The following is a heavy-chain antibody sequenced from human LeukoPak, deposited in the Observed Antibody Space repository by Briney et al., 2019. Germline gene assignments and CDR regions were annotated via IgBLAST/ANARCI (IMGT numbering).Heavy chain of an antibody. CDR3: ARQTGSGLFTLP. CDR2: INHSGST. J-gene: IGHJ4*02. CDR1: GGSFSGYY. Sequence: PSETLSLTCAVYGGSFSGYYWSWIRQPPGKGLEWIGEINHSGSTDYNPSLKSRVAISVDTSKNQFSLRLTSVTATDTAMYYCARQTGSGLFTLPGGQGTLVTVSS. V-gene: IGHV4-34*01. D-gene: IGHD3/OR15-3a*01.